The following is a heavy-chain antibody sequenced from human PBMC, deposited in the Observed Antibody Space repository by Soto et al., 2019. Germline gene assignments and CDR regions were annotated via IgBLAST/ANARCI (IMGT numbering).Heavy chain of an antibody. CDR3: ARSLPKTVVYAIEPFDI. J-gene: IGHJ3*02. Sequence: SQTLSLTCAISGDSVSSNSAAWNWIRQSPSRGLEWLGRTYYRSKWYNDYAVSVKSRITINPDTSKNQFSLQLNSVTPEDTAVYYCARSLPKTVVYAIEPFDIWGQGTMVTVSS. D-gene: IGHD2-8*02. CDR2: TYYRSKWYN. CDR1: GDSVSSNSAA. V-gene: IGHV6-1*01.